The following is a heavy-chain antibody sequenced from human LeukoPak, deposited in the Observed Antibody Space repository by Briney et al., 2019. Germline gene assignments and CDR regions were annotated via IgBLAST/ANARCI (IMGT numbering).Heavy chain of an antibody. CDR3: AREGDYVGYFDY. CDR1: GFTVSSNY. CDR2: IYSGGST. D-gene: IGHD4-17*01. Sequence: PGGSLRLSCAASGFTVSSNYMNWVRQAPGKGLEWVSFIYSGGSTYYADSVKGRFTISRDDSKNTLYLQMNSLRAEDTAVYYCAREGDYVGYFDYWGQGTLVTVSS. V-gene: IGHV3-53*01. J-gene: IGHJ4*02.